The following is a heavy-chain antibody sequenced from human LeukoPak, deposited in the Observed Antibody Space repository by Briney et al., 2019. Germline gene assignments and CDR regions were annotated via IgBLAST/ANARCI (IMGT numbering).Heavy chain of an antibody. Sequence: GGSLRLSCAASGFTFSSYSMNWVRQAPGKGLEWVSSISSSSSYIYYADSVKGRFTISRDNSKNTLYLQMNSLRAEDTAVYYCAKLAYDSSGTLDYWGQGTLVTVSS. CDR2: ISSSSSYI. CDR3: AKLAYDSSGTLDY. J-gene: IGHJ4*02. V-gene: IGHV3-21*01. D-gene: IGHD3-22*01. CDR1: GFTFSSYS.